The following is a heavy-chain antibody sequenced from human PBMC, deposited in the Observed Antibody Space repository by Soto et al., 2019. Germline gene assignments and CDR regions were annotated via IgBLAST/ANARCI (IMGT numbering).Heavy chain of an antibody. CDR2: TYYRSKWYY. V-gene: IGHV6-1*01. Sequence: QTLSLTCAITGDSVSSDSAGWSWVRQSPSRGLEWLGRTYYRSKWYYEYAVSVRGRITINPDTSKNQYSLQLNSVTPEDTAVYFCARGEQYSGRIFDYWGQGTLVTVSS. CDR1: GDSVSSDSAG. CDR3: ARGEQYSGRIFDY. D-gene: IGHD1-26*01. J-gene: IGHJ4*01.